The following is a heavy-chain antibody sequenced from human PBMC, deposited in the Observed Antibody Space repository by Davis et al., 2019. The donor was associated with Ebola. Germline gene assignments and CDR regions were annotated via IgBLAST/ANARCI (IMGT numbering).Heavy chain of an antibody. Sequence: PSETLSLTCTVSGGSVSSGSYYWSWIRQPPGKGLEWIGYIYYSGRTNYNPSLKSRVTISVDTSKNQFSLKLSSVTAADTAVYYCARTTVTPTLLFDYWGQGTLVTVSS. D-gene: IGHD4-17*01. CDR3: ARTTVTPTLLFDY. CDR1: GGSVSSGSYY. V-gene: IGHV4-61*01. J-gene: IGHJ4*02. CDR2: IYYSGRT.